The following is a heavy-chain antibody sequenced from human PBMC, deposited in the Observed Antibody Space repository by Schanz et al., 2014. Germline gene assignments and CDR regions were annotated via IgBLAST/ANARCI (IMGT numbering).Heavy chain of an antibody. CDR3: ARGSPPYCTSTSCYLEP. CDR2: ISDYNGNT. CDR1: GYTLTNFD. V-gene: IGHV1-18*01. J-gene: IGHJ5*02. Sequence: QVQLVQSGAEVKKPGASVKVSCKASGYTLTNFDISWVRQAPGQGLEWMGWISDYNGNTNYAQKLQGRVTMTTDTSTSTAYMELRSLRSDDTAVYYCARGSPPYCTSTSCYLEPWGQGTLVTVSS. D-gene: IGHD2-2*01.